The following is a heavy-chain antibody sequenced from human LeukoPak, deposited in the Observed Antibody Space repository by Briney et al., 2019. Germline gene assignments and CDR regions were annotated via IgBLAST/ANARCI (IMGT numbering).Heavy chain of an antibody. CDR2: ISTSGRTT. Sequence: GGSLRLSCAASGFSFSSDELNWVRQAPGKGLEWLSYISTSGRTTYYADSVKGRFTISRDNAKNSLYLQMSSLRAEDTAVYYYARDRTMVRGLANYFYGMDVWGQGTTVIVSS. CDR1: GFSFSSDE. V-gene: IGHV3-48*03. CDR3: ARDRTMVRGLANYFYGMDV. D-gene: IGHD3-10*01. J-gene: IGHJ6*02.